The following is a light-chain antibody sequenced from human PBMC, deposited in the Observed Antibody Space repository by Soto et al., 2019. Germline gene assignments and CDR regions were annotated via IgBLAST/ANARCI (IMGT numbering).Light chain of an antibody. CDR3: QKYNSAPNT. V-gene: IGKV1-27*01. Sequence: DIQMTQSPSSLSASVGDRVTITCRAHQDISNYLAWYQQKPGKVPELLIYAASTLRTGVQSRFSGSGSGTVFTLTINNLQPEDVATYYCQKYNSAPNTFGRGTRLEIE. J-gene: IGKJ2*01. CDR2: AAS. CDR1: QDISNY.